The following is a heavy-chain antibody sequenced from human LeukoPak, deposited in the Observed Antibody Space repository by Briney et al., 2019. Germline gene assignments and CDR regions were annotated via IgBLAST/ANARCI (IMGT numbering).Heavy chain of an antibody. CDR2: IYYSGST. J-gene: IGHJ4*02. V-gene: IGHV4-59*12. CDR3: ARGPDQWPLDY. Sequence: SETLSLTCTVSGGSISSYFWSWIRQPPGKGLEWIGYIYYSGSTNYNPSLKGRVTISVDTSKNQFSLKLSSVTAADTAVYYCARGPDQWPLDYWGQGTLVTVSS. D-gene: IGHD6-19*01. CDR1: GGSISSYF.